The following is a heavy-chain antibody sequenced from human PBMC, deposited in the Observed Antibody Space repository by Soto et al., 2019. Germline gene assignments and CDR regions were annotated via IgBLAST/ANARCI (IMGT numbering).Heavy chain of an antibody. CDR3: ARVFKYGSGGSCVSWFDP. V-gene: IGHV1-18*01. CDR1: GYTFTSYG. J-gene: IGHJ5*02. CDR2: ISAYNGNT. D-gene: IGHD2-15*01. Sequence: QVQLVQSGAEVKKPGASVKVSCKASGYTFTSYGISWVRQAPGQGLEWMGWISAYNGNTNYAQKLQGRVTMTTDTSTSTAYMQLSGLRSDDTAVYYCARVFKYGSGGSCVSWFDPWGQGTLVTVSS.